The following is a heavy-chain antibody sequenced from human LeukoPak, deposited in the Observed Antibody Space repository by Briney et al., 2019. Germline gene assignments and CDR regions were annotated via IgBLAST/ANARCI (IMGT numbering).Heavy chain of an antibody. D-gene: IGHD6-19*01. J-gene: IGHJ4*02. CDR3: EKSGSGWFFSFDS. CDR2: ITWNGATL. V-gene: IGHV3-9*01. CDR1: GFAFDDYA. Sequence: GRSLRLSCAASGFAFDDYAMHWVRQAPGKGLEWVSGITWNGATLAYADSVKGRFTISRDNAKNSLFLQMNSLRTEDTALYYCEKSGSGWFFSFDSWGQGTLVSVSS.